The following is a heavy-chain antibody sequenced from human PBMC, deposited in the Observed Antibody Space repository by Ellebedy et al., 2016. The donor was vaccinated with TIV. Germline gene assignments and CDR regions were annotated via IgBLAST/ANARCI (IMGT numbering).Heavy chain of an antibody. Sequence: GGSLRLXCKGSGYSFTSNWIGWVRQMPGKGLEWMAIIYPGDSDTKYSPSFQGQVTISVDKSISTAYLQWNSLKASGTAMYYCARQGSCSGGSCSRYFQHWGQGTLVTVSS. V-gene: IGHV5-51*01. CDR1: GYSFTSNW. J-gene: IGHJ1*01. CDR2: IYPGDSDT. CDR3: ARQGSCSGGSCSRYFQH. D-gene: IGHD2-15*01.